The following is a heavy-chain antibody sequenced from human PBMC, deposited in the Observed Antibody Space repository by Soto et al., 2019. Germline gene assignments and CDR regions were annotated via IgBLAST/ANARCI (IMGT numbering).Heavy chain of an antibody. Sequence: PSETLSLTCTVSGGSISSGGYYWSWIRQHPGKGLEWIGYIYYSGSTYYNPSLKSRVTISVDTSKNQFSLKLSSVTAADTAAYYCARDGHLGIAAAGGDYYGMDVWGQGTTVTVSS. J-gene: IGHJ6*02. D-gene: IGHD6-13*01. V-gene: IGHV4-31*03. CDR1: GGSISSGGYY. CDR3: ARDGHLGIAAAGGDYYGMDV. CDR2: IYYSGST.